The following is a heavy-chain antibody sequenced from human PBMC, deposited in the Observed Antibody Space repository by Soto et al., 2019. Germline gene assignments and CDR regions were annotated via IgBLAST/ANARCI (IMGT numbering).Heavy chain of an antibody. D-gene: IGHD3-3*01. CDR3: ASHLFWSGPYYGMDV. V-gene: IGHV1-46*01. CDR2: INPSGGST. Sequence: ASVKVSCKASGYTFTSYYMHWVRQAPGQGLEWMGIINPSGGSTSYAQKFQGRVTMTRDTSTSTVYMELSSLRSEDTAVYYCASHLFWSGPYYGMDVWGQGTLVTVSS. CDR1: GYTFTSYY. J-gene: IGHJ6*02.